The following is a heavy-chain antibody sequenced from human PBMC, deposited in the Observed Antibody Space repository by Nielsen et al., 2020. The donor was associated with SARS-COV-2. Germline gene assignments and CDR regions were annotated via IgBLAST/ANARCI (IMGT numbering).Heavy chain of an antibody. CDR2: INHSGST. V-gene: IGHV4-34*01. J-gene: IGHJ4*02. D-gene: IGHD6-6*01. Sequence: RQAPGKGLEWIGEINHSGSTNYNPSLKSRVTISVDTSKNQFSLKLSSVTAADTAVYYCARGSLIEYSSSSAYFDYWGQGTPVTVSS. CDR3: ARGSLIEYSSSSAYFDY.